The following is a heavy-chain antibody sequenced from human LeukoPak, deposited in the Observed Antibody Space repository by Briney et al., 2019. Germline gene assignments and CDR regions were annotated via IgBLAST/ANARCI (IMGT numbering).Heavy chain of an antibody. CDR2: IYSADNT. V-gene: IGHV3-53*01. CDR3: ATISGNFDYFDY. Sequence: GGSLRLSCAASGFTVSSNYMSWVRQAPGKGLEWVSVIYSADNTYYADSVKGRFTISRDNPKNTLYLQMNSLRAEDTAVYYCATISGNFDYFDYWGQGTLVTDSS. J-gene: IGHJ4*02. CDR1: GFTVSSNY. D-gene: IGHD1-26*01.